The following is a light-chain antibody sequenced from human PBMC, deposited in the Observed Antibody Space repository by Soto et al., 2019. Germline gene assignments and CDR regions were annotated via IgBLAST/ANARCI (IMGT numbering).Light chain of an antibody. J-gene: IGKJ4*01. Sequence: DIQMTQSPSSLSASVRDRVTITCRASQSISSYLNWYQQKPGKAPKLLIYAASSLQSGVPSRFSGSGSGTDLTLTISSLQPEDFATYYCQQSYSTPLTFGGGTKVEIK. CDR3: QQSYSTPLT. CDR1: QSISSY. CDR2: AAS. V-gene: IGKV1-39*01.